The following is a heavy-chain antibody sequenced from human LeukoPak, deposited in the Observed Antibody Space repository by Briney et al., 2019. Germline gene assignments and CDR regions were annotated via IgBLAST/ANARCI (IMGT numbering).Heavy chain of an antibody. CDR1: GGALSRFY. CDR3: GRDDGYFDFLGP. D-gene: IGHD3/OR15-3a*01. V-gene: IGHV4-4*07. Sequence: SETLSLTCTVSGGALSRFYRSWIRQPAGKGLERSGRISTSGSTPYNPPLKSRVTTSVDTSQKHFSPKRSSVSPAHTAACYFGRDDGYFDFLGPWGQGTLVTVSS. CDR2: ISTSGST. J-gene: IGHJ5*02.